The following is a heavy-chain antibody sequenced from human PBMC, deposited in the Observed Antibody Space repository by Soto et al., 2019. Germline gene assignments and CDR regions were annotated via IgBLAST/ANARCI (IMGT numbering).Heavy chain of an antibody. V-gene: IGHV1-69*09. CDR2: INPLSGIS. Sequence: QVQLVQSGAEVKKPESSVKVSCKTSGGTFVRHVISWVRQAPGQGPEWMGKINPLSGISNYAQKFQDRVTFTADTDSRTAYMELSSLRSDDTAVYYCATPACAATWCSPSHNLDHWGQGTLVTVSS. CDR3: ATPACAATWCSPSHNLDH. J-gene: IGHJ4*02. CDR1: GGTFVRHV. D-gene: IGHD2-8*02.